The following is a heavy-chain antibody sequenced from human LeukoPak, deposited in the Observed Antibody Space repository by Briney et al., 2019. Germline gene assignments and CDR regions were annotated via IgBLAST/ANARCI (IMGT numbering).Heavy chain of an antibody. J-gene: IGHJ4*02. CDR2: ISYDGSNK. Sequence: GGSLRLSCAASGFTFSSYGMHWASQAPGKGLEWVAVISYDGSNKYYADSVKGRFTISRDNSKNTLYLQMNSLRAEDTAVYYCAKDSVFTRGRGDVTYWGQGTLVTVSS. V-gene: IGHV3-30*18. D-gene: IGHD3-10*01. CDR1: GFTFSSYG. CDR3: AKDSVFTRGRGDVTY.